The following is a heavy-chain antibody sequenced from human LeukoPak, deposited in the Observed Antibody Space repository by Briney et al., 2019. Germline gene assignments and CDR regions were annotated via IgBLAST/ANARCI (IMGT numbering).Heavy chain of an antibody. CDR2: IYYSGST. D-gene: IGHD2-2*02. Sequence: SETLSLTCTVSGYSISSGYYWGWILQPPGKGLEWIGSIYYSGSTYYNPSLKSRVTISVDRSKNQFSLKLSSVTAADTAVYYCAREGGRVPAAIFFDYWGQGTLVTVSS. J-gene: IGHJ4*02. CDR1: GYSISSGYY. V-gene: IGHV4-38-2*02. CDR3: AREGGRVPAAIFFDY.